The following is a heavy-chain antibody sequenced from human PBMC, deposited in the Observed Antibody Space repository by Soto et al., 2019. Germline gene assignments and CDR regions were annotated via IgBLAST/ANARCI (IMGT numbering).Heavy chain of an antibody. V-gene: IGHV3-7*03. J-gene: IGHJ4*02. Sequence: GGSLRLSCAASGFTFSSYWMSWVRQAPGKGLEWVANIKQDGSEKYYVDSVKGRFTISRDNAKNSLYLQMNSLRAEDTDVYYSASRGSGYSSSWYDYWGQGTLVTVSS. CDR3: ASRGSGYSSSWYDY. CDR1: GFTFSSYW. D-gene: IGHD6-13*01. CDR2: IKQDGSEK.